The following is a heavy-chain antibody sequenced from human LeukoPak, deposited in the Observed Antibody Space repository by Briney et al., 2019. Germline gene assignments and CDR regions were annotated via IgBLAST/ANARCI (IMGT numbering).Heavy chain of an antibody. CDR3: ARGGASMAARLIYGY. CDR2: MNPNSGNT. V-gene: IGHV1-8*01. Sequence: ASVKVSCKASGYTFTSYDINWVRQASGQGLEWMGWMNPNSGNTGYAQKFQGRVTMTRNTSISTAYMELSSLRSEDTAVYYCARGGASMAARLIYGYWGQGTLVTVSS. CDR1: GYTFTSYD. D-gene: IGHD6-6*01. J-gene: IGHJ4*02.